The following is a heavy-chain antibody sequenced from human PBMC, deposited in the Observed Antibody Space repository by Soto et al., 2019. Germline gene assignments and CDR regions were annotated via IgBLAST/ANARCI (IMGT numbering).Heavy chain of an antibody. D-gene: IGHD2-21*02. CDR2: IIPILGIA. J-gene: IGHJ3*02. V-gene: IGHV1-69*02. CDR1: GGTFSSYT. Sequence: SVKVSCKASGGTFSSYTISWVRQAPGQGLEWMGRIIPILGIANYAQKFQGRVTITADKSTSTAYMELSSLRSEDTAVYYCASLIRDTDAFDIWGQGTMVTVSS. CDR3: ASLIRDTDAFDI.